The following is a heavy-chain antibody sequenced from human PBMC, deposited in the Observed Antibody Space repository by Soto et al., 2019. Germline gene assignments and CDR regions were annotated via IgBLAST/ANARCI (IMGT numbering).Heavy chain of an antibody. V-gene: IGHV4-39*07. CDR3: AREGNRGIDY. Sequence: PSETLSLTCTVSGGSISSSSYYWGWIRQPPGKGLEWIGSIYYSGSTYYNPSLKSRVTISVDTSKNQFSLKLSSVTAADTAVYYCAREGNRGIDYWGQGTLVTVSS. J-gene: IGHJ4*02. CDR2: IYYSGST. D-gene: IGHD3-10*01. CDR1: GGSISSSSYY.